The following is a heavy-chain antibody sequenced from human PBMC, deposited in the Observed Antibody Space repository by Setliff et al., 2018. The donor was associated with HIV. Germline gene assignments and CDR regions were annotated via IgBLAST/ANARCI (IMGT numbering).Heavy chain of an antibody. D-gene: IGHD4-17*01. Sequence: KPSETLSLTCTVSGDSSSNDYWTWVQQPPGKGLEWIGNIHTSGTTKYNPSLNSRVTISVDTSKNQFSLKLSSVTAADTAVYYCAKIGAYGDPQDYYYYMDVWGKGTTVTVSS. V-gene: IGHV4-4*08. CDR1: GDSSSNDY. CDR2: IHTSGTT. J-gene: IGHJ6*03. CDR3: AKIGAYGDPQDYYYYMDV.